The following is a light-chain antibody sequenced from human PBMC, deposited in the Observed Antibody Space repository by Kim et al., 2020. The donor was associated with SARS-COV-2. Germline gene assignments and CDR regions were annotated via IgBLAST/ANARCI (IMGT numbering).Light chain of an antibody. CDR1: QSFSSSY. J-gene: IGKJ1*01. Sequence: RSTLSCRDSQSFSSSYLAWYHQKPGQAPRVLSYGSSSNAPGLPNRFDVRGSGTDFTLTIITPRPGDFAFEYGQNYTISRRTFGEGAKE. CDR2: GSS. V-gene: IGKV3-20*01. CDR3: QNYTISRRT.